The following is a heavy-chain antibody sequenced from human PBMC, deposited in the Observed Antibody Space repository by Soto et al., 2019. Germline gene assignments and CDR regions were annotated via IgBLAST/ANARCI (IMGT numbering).Heavy chain of an antibody. V-gene: IGHV3-74*01. CDR2: INSDGSST. CDR1: GFTFSSYW. J-gene: IGHJ6*03. CDR3: AREAAGITHYYYMDV. D-gene: IGHD6-13*01. Sequence: PGGSLRLSCAASGFTFSSYWMHWVRQAPGKGLVWVSRINSDGSSTSYADSVKGRFTISRDNAKNTLYLQMNSLRAEDTAVYYCAREAAGITHYYYMDVWGKGTTVTVSS.